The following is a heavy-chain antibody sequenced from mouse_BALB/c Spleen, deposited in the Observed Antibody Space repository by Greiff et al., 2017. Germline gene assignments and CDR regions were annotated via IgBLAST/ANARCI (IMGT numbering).Heavy chain of an antibody. CDR1: GFSLTSYG. CDR3: AREGDYDPFAY. Sequence: QVQLKQSGPDLVAPSQSLSITCTVSGFSLTSYGVHWVRQPPGKGLEWLVVIWSDGSTTYNSALKSRLSISKDNSKSQVFLKMSSLQTDDTAMYYCAREGDYDPFAYWGQGTLVTVSA. J-gene: IGHJ3*01. CDR2: IWSDGST. D-gene: IGHD2-4*01. V-gene: IGHV2-6-2*01.